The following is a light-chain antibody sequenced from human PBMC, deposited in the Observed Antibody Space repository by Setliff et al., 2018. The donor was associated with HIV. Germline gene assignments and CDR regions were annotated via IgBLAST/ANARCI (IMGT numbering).Light chain of an antibody. J-gene: IGLJ1*01. Sequence: QSALAQPASVSGSPGQSITISCTGTSSDVGSYSLVSWYQHHPGKAPRPMIYEVSKRPSGVSNRFSGSKSGNTASQTISGLQAEDEADYYCCSYAGSSTFVFGTGTQV. CDR2: EVS. CDR3: CSYAGSSTFV. CDR1: SSDVGSYSL. V-gene: IGLV2-23*02.